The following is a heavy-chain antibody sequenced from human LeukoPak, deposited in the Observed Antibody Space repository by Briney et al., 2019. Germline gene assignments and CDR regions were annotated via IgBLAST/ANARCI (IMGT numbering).Heavy chain of an antibody. Sequence: SESLSLTCAVYGESFSGYYWSGIRDPPGKGLEWSGEINHSGSTNYNPSLKSRVTISVDTSKNQFSLKLSSVTAADTAVYYCARGGREIPGEVGYYFDYWGQGTLVTVSS. CDR1: GESFSGYY. D-gene: IGHD5-24*01. CDR3: ARGGREIPGEVGYYFDY. CDR2: INHSGST. J-gene: IGHJ4*02. V-gene: IGHV4-34*01.